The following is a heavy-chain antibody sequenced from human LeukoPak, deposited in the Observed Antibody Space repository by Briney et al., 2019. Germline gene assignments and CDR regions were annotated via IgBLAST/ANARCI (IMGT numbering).Heavy chain of an antibody. J-gene: IGHJ5*02. D-gene: IGHD2-15*01. Sequence: ASVKVSCKASGYTFTSYGISWVRQAPGQGLEWMGWISAYNGNTNYAQKLQGRVTMTTDTSTSTAYMELRSLRSDDTAVYYCARDLWVGGSRVAATIIGWFDPWGQGTLVTVSS. V-gene: IGHV1-18*01. CDR3: ARDLWVGGSRVAATIIGWFDP. CDR1: GYTFTSYG. CDR2: ISAYNGNT.